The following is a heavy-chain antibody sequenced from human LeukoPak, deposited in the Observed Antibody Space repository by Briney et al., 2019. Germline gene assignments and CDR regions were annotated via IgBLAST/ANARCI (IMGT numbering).Heavy chain of an antibody. CDR1: GFTFSSYG. J-gene: IGHJ4*02. CDR2: IWYDGSNK. V-gene: IGHV3-33*01. Sequence: GGSLRLSCAASGFTFSSYGMHWVGQAPGKGLEWVAVIWYDGSNKYYADSVKGRFTISRDNAKNTLYLQMNSLRAEDTAVYYCARGFDWLLFDYWGQGTLVTVSS. CDR3: ARGFDWLLFDY. D-gene: IGHD3-9*01.